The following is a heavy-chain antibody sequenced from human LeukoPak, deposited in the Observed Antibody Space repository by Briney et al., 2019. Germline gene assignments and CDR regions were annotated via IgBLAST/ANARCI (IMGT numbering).Heavy chain of an antibody. V-gene: IGHV3-23*01. J-gene: IGHJ4*02. CDR3: AKNSEVAGTDC. Sequence: GGSLRLSCAASGFTFSSYGMSWARQAPGKGLEWVSAISAYGDSTYYADSVKGRFTISRDNSKNTLYLQMNSLRAEDTAVYYCAKNSEVAGTDCWGQGTLVTVSS. CDR2: ISAYGDST. CDR1: GFTFSSYG. D-gene: IGHD6-19*01.